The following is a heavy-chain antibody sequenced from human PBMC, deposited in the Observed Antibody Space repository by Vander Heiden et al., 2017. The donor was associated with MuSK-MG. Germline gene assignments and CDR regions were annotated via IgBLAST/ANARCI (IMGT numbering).Heavy chain of an antibody. CDR2: IKPNNGET. CDR1: GYTFTDYY. CDR3: ASRDSNIKEVVIRY. Sequence: QVPLVQSGAEVKQPEASVKVSCEASGYTFTDYYIHWVRKAPGQGLEWMGWIKPNNGETDYAQNWQGRVTTTRDTSISTAYMELRRLRYAETAVYYCASRDSNIKEVVIRYWGQGTLVTVS. D-gene: IGHD3-22*01. V-gene: IGHV1-2*02. J-gene: IGHJ4*02.